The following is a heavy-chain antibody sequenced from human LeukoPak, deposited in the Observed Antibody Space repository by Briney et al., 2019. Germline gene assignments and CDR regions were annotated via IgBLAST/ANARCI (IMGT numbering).Heavy chain of an antibody. CDR1: GYTLRIYA. V-gene: IGHV3-64D*06. J-gene: IGHJ4*02. Sequence: GGSLRLSCSPSGYTLRIYAMHWVPQAPEKGLEYVSHISNNGGSTYYTDSVKGGFTISRGNSKNTLYLQMSSLRAEDTAVYYCVKGNKWTYEPYFDYWGQGTLVTVSS. CDR3: VKGNKWTYEPYFDY. CDR2: ISNNGGST. D-gene: IGHD2/OR15-2a*01.